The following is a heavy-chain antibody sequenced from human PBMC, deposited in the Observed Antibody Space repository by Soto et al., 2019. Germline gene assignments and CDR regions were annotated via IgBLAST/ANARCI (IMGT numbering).Heavy chain of an antibody. V-gene: IGHV1-18*01. D-gene: IGHD3-3*01. J-gene: IGHJ6*02. CDR3: ARVGLRFLEWFANYYYYGMDV. CDR2: ISAYNGNT. CDR1: GYTFTSYG. Sequence: ASVKVSCKASGYTFTSYGISLVRQAPGQGLEWMGWISAYNGNTNYAQKLQGRVTMTTDTSTSTAYMELRSLRSDDTAVYYCARVGLRFLEWFANYYYYGMDVWGQGTTVTVSS.